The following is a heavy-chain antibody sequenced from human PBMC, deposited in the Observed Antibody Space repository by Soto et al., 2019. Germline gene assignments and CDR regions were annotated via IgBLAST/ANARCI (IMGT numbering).Heavy chain of an antibody. Sequence: QLQLQESGPGLVKPSETLSPTCNVSGGSISTSNYYWAWVRQAPGKGLEWIANIYYRGDTYYHPSLRTRLTVSVDTSKNQFSLRLTSLTAADTAMYFCASLQVPGNFDYWGQGTLVTVSS. CDR2: IYYRGDT. CDR3: ASLQVPGNFDY. D-gene: IGHD6-13*01. V-gene: IGHV4-39*01. J-gene: IGHJ4*02. CDR1: GGSISTSNYY.